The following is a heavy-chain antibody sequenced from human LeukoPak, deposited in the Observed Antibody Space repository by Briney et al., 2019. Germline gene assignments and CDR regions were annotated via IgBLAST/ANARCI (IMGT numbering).Heavy chain of an antibody. CDR1: GFTFSDYY. D-gene: IGHD6-25*01. J-gene: IGHJ4*02. CDR2: IKPDGSEK. V-gene: IGHV3-7*01. CDR3: ARDPSAGSES. Sequence: PGGSLRLSCAASGFTFSDYYMSWIRQAPGKGLEWVANIKPDGSEKNYVDSVKGRFTISRDNAKRSLYLQMNSLRVEDTAVYYCARDPSAGSESWGQGTLVTVSS.